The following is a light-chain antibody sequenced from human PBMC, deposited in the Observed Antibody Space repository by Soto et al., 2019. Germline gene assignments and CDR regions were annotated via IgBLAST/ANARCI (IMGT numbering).Light chain of an antibody. J-gene: IGLJ1*01. CDR2: EGS. CDR3: SSYAGRSTFYV. Sequence: QSVLTQPASVSGSPGQSITISCTGTSSDVGSYNLVSWYQQHPGKAPKLMIYEGSKRPSGVSNRFSGSKSGNTASLTISGLQAEDEADYYCSSYAGRSTFYVFGTGTNVTVL. CDR1: SSDVGSYNL. V-gene: IGLV2-23*01.